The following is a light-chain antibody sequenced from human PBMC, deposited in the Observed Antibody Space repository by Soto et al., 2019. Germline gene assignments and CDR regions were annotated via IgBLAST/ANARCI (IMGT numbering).Light chain of an antibody. J-gene: IGKJ4*01. CDR2: GAS. V-gene: IGKV3-15*01. CDR1: QSVSSN. CDR3: QQYNNWPPPLT. Sequence: EIVMTQSPATLSVSPGERATLSCRASQSVSSNLAWYQQKPGQAPRLLIYGASTRATGIPARFSGSGSGTEVPLTIISLQSEDFAVYYCQQYNNWPPPLTFGGATQVEIK.